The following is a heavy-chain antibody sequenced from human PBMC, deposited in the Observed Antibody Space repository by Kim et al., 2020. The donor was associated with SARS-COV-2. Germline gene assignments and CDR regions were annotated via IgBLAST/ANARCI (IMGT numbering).Heavy chain of an antibody. J-gene: IGHJ6*02. CDR2: ISYDGSNK. D-gene: IGHD2-15*01. Sequence: GGSLRLSCAASGFTFSSYAMHWVRQAPGKGLEWVAVISYDGSNKYYADSVKGRFTISRDNSKNTLYLQMNSLRAEDTAVYYCAGQVVAATPNYYYYYGMDVWGQGTTVTVPS. V-gene: IGHV3-30*04. CDR3: AGQVVAATPNYYYYYGMDV. CDR1: GFTFSSYA.